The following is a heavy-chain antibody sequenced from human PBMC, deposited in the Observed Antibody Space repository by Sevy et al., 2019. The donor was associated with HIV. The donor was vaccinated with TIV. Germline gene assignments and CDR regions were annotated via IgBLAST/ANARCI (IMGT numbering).Heavy chain of an antibody. CDR1: GFTFSSYA. Sequence: GESLKISCAASGFTFSSYAMSWVRQAPGKGLEWVSAISGSGGSTYYADSVKGRFTISRDNSKNTLYLQMNSLRAEDTAVYYCAKDHTAMVTHADYWGQGTLVTVSS. V-gene: IGHV3-23*01. CDR2: ISGSGGST. CDR3: AKDHTAMVTHADY. J-gene: IGHJ4*02. D-gene: IGHD5-18*01.